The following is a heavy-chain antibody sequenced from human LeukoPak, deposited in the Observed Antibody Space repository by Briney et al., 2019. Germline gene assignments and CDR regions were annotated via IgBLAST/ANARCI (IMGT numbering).Heavy chain of an antibody. CDR3: ARAPSGYDTYYYYYYMDV. V-gene: IGHV4-34*01. Sequence: SETLSLTCAVYGGSFSGYYWSWIRQPPGKGLEWIGEINHSGSTNYNPSLKSRVTISVDTSKNQFSLKLSSVTAADTAVYYCARAPSGYDTYYYYYYMDVWGKGTTVTVSS. D-gene: IGHD5-12*01. J-gene: IGHJ6*03. CDR2: INHSGST. CDR1: GGSFSGYY.